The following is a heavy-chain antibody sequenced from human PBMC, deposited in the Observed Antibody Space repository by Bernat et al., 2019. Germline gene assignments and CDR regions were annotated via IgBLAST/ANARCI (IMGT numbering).Heavy chain of an antibody. CDR2: ISYDGSNK. V-gene: IGHV3-30*18. D-gene: IGHD3-3*01. CDR3: AKIGAIFGVVKDY. CDR1: GFTFSSYG. Sequence: QVQLVESGGGVVQPGWSLRLSCAASGFTFSSYGMHWVRQAPGKGLEWVAVISYDGSNKYYADSVTGRFTISRDNSKNTLYLQMNSLRAEETAVYYCAKIGAIFGVVKDYWGQGTLVTVSS. J-gene: IGHJ4*02.